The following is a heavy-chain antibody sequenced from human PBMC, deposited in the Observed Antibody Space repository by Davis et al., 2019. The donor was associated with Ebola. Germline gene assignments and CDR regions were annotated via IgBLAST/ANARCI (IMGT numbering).Heavy chain of an antibody. V-gene: IGHV3-7*01. CDR3: ARDRMVRGVIIMSFGMDV. J-gene: IGHJ6*02. Sequence: GGSLRLSCAASGFTFRSYWMTWVRQAPGKGLEWVANINQDGSEKYYVDSVKGRFTISRDNVKNSLYLQMNSLRDEDTAVYYCARDRMVRGVIIMSFGMDVWGQGTTVTVSS. D-gene: IGHD3-10*01. CDR2: INQDGSEK. CDR1: GFTFRSYW.